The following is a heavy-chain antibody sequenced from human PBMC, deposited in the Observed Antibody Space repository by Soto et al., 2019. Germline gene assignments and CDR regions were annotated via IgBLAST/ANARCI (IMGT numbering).Heavy chain of an antibody. CDR3: AMAYCGGACSLPFHDAFDI. Sequence: PGGSLRLACAASGFTFSSYGMHWVRQAPGKGLEWVAVISYDGSNKYYADSVKGRFTISRDNSKNTLYLQMNSLRAEDTAVYYCAMAYCGGACSLPFHDAFDIWGQGTMVTVSS. J-gene: IGHJ3*02. CDR1: GFTFSSYG. V-gene: IGHV3-30*03. CDR2: ISYDGSNK. D-gene: IGHD2-21*02.